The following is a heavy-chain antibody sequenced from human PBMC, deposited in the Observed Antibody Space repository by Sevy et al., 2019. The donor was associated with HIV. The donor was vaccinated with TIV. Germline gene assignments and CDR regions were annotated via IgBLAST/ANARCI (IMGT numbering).Heavy chain of an antibody. V-gene: IGHV3-30-3*01. J-gene: IGHJ3*02. D-gene: IGHD3-16*02. CDR1: GFTFSSYA. CDR2: ISYDGSNK. Sequence: GGSLRLSCAASGFTFSSYAMHWVRQAPGKGLEWVAVISYDGSNKYYAYSVKGRFTISRDNSKNTLYLQMNSLRAEDTAVYYCARTFMITFGGVIGNDAFDIWGQGTMVTVSS. CDR3: ARTFMITFGGVIGNDAFDI.